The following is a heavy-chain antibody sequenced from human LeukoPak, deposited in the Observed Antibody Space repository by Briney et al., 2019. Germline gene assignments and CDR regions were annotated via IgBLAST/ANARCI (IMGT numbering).Heavy chain of an antibody. J-gene: IGHJ3*02. Sequence: ASVKVSCKASGGTFSSYAISWVRQAPGQGLEWMGGIIPIFGTANYAQKFQGRVTITADESTSTAYMELSSLRSVDTAVYYCARVALDAFDIWGQGTMVTVSS. CDR3: ARVALDAFDI. V-gene: IGHV1-69*01. CDR1: GGTFSSYA. CDR2: IIPIFGTA.